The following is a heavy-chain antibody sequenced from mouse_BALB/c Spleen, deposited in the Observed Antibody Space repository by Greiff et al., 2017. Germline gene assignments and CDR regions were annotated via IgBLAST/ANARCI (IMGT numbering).Heavy chain of an antibody. V-gene: IGHV1-9*01. Sequence: QVQLKESGAELMKPGASVKISCKATGYTFSSYWIEWVKQRPGHGLEWIGEILPGSGSTNYNEKFKGKATFTADTSSNTAYMQLSSLTSEDSAVYYCAREGLTGNGSFAYWGQGTLVTVSA. CDR2: ILPGSGST. D-gene: IGHD4-1*01. CDR3: AREGLTGNGSFAY. CDR1: GYTFSSYW. J-gene: IGHJ3*01.